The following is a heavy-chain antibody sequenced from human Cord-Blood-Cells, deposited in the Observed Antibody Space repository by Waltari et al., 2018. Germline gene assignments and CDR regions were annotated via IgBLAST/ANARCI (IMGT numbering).Heavy chain of an antibody. V-gene: IGHV3-74*01. D-gene: IGHD3-22*01. Sequence: EVQLVESGGGLVQPGGSLRLSCAASGFTFSSYWMHWVRQAPGKGLVWVSRINSDGSSTSYADSVKGRFTISRDNAKNTLYLQMNSLRAEDMAVYYCASYDSSGYYFDYWGQGTLVTVSS. CDR2: INSDGSST. CDR1: GFTFSSYW. J-gene: IGHJ4*02. CDR3: ASYDSSGYYFDY.